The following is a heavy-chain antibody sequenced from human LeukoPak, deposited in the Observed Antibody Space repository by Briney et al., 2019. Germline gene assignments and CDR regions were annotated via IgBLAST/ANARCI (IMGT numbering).Heavy chain of an antibody. V-gene: IGHV3-23*01. CDR2: INGAGGST. CDR1: GFTFSSYA. D-gene: IGHD5-18*01. Sequence: GGSLRLSCGASGFTFSSYAMRWVRQAPGKGLEWVSGINGAGGSTYYADSVKGRFTISRDNSRNTLYLQMSSLRADDTAVYYCAKDKGPYSFGLSPFDSWGQGTLVTVSS. CDR3: AKDKGPYSFGLSPFDS. J-gene: IGHJ4*02.